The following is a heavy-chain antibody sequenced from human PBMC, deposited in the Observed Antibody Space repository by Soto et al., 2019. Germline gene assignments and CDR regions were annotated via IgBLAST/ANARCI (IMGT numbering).Heavy chain of an antibody. CDR3: ARDPSQDYYDSSGYYPFAY. Sequence: GGSLRLSCAASGFAFSGYSMNWVRQVPGKGLEWVSVISSSSSYIYYADSVKGRFTISRDNAKNSLYLQMNSLRAEDTAVYYCARDPSQDYYDSSGYYPFAYWGQGTLVTVSS. CDR1: GFAFSGYS. J-gene: IGHJ4*02. V-gene: IGHV3-21*01. CDR2: ISSSSSYI. D-gene: IGHD3-22*01.